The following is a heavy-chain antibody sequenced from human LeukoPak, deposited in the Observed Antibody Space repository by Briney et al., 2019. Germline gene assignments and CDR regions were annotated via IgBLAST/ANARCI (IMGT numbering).Heavy chain of an antibody. D-gene: IGHD3-22*01. Sequence: PSETLSLTCTVSGGSISSYYWIWLRQPPGKGLEWLGYIYYSGSTNYNPSLKSRVSISVDTSKNQLSLKLSSVTAAEREVYGCARDWLYRCGSSGYYRPIEWGQGTLGTVSS. J-gene: IGHJ4*02. CDR1: GGSISSYY. CDR3: ARDWLYRCGSSGYYRPIE. V-gene: IGHV4-59*01. CDR2: IYYSGST.